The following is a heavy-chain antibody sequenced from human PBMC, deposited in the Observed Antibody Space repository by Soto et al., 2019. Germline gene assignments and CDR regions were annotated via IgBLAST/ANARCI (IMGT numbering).Heavy chain of an antibody. CDR1: GFTFSDYY. Sequence: GGSLRLSCAASGFTFSDYYMSWIRQAPGKGLEWVSYISSSGSTIYYADSVKGRFTISRDNAKNSLYLQMNSLRAEDTAVYYCAGVKSAFSNYVSSDVWGKGTKVTVSS. J-gene: IGHJ6*04. D-gene: IGHD4-4*01. CDR2: ISSSGSTI. CDR3: AGVKSAFSNYVSSDV. V-gene: IGHV3-11*01.